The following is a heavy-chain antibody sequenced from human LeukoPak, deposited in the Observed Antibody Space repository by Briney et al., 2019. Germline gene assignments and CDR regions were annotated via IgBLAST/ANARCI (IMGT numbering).Heavy chain of an antibody. CDR3: ARDPLDDIVVVPAANDY. CDR2: INPNSGGT. V-gene: IGHV1-2*04. D-gene: IGHD2-2*01. CDR1: GYTFTGYY. Sequence: EASVKVSCKASGYTFTGYYMHWVRQAPGQGLEWMGWINPNSGGTNYAQKFQGWVTMTRDTSISTAYMELSRLRSDDTAVYYCARDPLDDIVVVPAANDYWGQGTLVTVSS. J-gene: IGHJ4*02.